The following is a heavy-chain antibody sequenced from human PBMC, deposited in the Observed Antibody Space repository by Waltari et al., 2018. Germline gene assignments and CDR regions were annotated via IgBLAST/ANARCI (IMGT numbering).Heavy chain of an antibody. CDR3: ARRYSSGWYRKYYFDY. D-gene: IGHD6-19*01. CDR1: GGSFSGYY. J-gene: IGHJ4*02. CDR2: INQGEIT. Sequence: QVQLQQWGAGLLKPSETLSLTCAVYGGSFSGYYWSWIRQPPGKGLEWIGEINQGEITNYNPARMGRVTISVETSKNQISLNVSSVTAADTAVYYCARRYSSGWYRKYYFDYWGQGTLVTVSS. V-gene: IGHV4-34*01.